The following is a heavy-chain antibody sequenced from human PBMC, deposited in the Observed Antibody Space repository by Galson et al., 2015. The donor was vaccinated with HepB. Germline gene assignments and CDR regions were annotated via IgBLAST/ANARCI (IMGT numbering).Heavy chain of an antibody. CDR1: GYTFTSYA. CDR3: AGEGAYCGGDCYSENGANPRQYYYGMDV. CDR2: INAGNGNT. J-gene: IGHJ6*02. V-gene: IGHV1-3*01. D-gene: IGHD2-21*02. Sequence: SVKVSCKASGYTFTSYAMHWVRQAPGQRLEWMGWINAGNGNTKYSQKFQGKVTITRDTSASTAYMELSSLRSEDTAVYYCAGEGAYCGGDCYSENGANPRQYYYGMDVWGQGTTVTVSS.